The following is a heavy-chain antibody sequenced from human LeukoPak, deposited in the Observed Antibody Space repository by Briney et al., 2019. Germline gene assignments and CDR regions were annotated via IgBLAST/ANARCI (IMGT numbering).Heavy chain of an antibody. V-gene: IGHV1-2*02. CDR1: GYTFTGYY. J-gene: IGHJ4*02. CDR2: INPNSGGT. D-gene: IGHD6-13*01. CDR3: ASARSWYPGGFDY. Sequence: ASVKVSCKASGYTFTGYYMHWVRQAPGQGLEWMGWINPNSGGTNYAQKFQGRVTMTRDTSISTAYMELSRLRSDDTAVYYCASARSWYPGGFDYWGQGTLVTVSS.